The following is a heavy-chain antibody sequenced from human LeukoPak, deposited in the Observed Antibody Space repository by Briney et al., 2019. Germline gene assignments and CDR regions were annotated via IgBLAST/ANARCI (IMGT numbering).Heavy chain of an antibody. CDR2: IYYSGST. D-gene: IGHD2-15*01. J-gene: IGHJ6*04. Sequence: ASETLSLTCTVSGGSVSSGSYYWSWIRQPPGKGLEWIGYIYYSGSTNYNPSLKSRVTISVDTSKNQFSLKRSSVTAADTAVYYCARVKDHYYYYGMDVWGKGTTVTVSS. V-gene: IGHV4-61*01. CDR3: ARVKDHYYYYGMDV. CDR1: GGSVSSGSYY.